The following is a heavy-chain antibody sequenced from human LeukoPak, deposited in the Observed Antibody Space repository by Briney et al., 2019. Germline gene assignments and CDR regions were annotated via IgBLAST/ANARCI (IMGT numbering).Heavy chain of an antibody. Sequence: GGSLRLSCAASGFTFSSYSMNWVRQAPGKGLEWVSYISSSGSTIYYADSVKGRFTISRDNAKNSLYLQMSSLRAEDTAVYYCARGLKGSYYGAYWGQGTLVTVSS. V-gene: IGHV3-48*04. CDR2: ISSSGSTI. J-gene: IGHJ4*02. CDR3: ARGLKGSYYGAY. D-gene: IGHD3-10*01. CDR1: GFTFSSYS.